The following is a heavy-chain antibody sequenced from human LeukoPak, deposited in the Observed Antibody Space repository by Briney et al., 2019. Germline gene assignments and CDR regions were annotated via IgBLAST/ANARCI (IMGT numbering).Heavy chain of an antibody. Sequence: GGSLRLSCAASGFTFSSYSMNWVRQAPGKGLEWVSSISSSSSYIYYADSVKGRFTISRDNAKNSLYLQMNSLRAEDTAVYYCATDLPYSSGWYYSGYWGQGTLVTVSS. CDR3: ATDLPYSSGWYYSGY. CDR2: ISSSSSYI. CDR1: GFTFSSYS. V-gene: IGHV3-21*01. J-gene: IGHJ4*02. D-gene: IGHD6-19*01.